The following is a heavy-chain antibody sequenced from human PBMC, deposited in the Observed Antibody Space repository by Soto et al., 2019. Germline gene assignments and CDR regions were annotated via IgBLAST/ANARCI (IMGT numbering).Heavy chain of an antibody. CDR3: ARWVYIYGPGDFDT. D-gene: IGHD6-13*01. CDR1: GDYLSGYH. CDR2: IYNSGGT. V-gene: IGHV4-4*09. Sequence: SETQCLTYTVSGDYLSGYHWSWLRQSPGKGLEWIGQIYNSGGTTYNPSLNSRVTVSLDTSKDQFSLKLNSVTAADTAVYYCARWVYIYGPGDFDTWGQGTMVTVSS. J-gene: IGHJ3*02.